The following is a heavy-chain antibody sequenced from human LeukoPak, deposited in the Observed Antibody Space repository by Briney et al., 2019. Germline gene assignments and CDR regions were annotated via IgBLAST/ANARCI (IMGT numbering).Heavy chain of an antibody. CDR1: GFTFSSYE. CDR3: ARGKYSSGWYSEY. Sequence: PGGSLRLSCAASGFTFSSYEMNWVRQAPGKGLEWVSYIDSSGRTIYYGDSVKGRFTISRDNAKNSLDLQMNSLRAEDTAVYYCARGKYSSGWYSEYWGQGTLVTVSS. D-gene: IGHD6-19*01. CDR2: IDSSGRTI. J-gene: IGHJ4*02. V-gene: IGHV3-48*03.